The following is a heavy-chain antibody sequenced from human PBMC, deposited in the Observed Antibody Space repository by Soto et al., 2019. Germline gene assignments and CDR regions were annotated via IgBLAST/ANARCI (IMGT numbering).Heavy chain of an antibody. Sequence: PVASQKISCNPSRHCFTSHWISWVRQMPGKGLEWMGRIDPSDSYTRYSPSFQGQVTISADKSISTAYLQWSSLKASDTAMYFCARQGHCSKAACYPPDYWGQGTLVTVSS. CDR1: RHCFTSHW. CDR2: IDPSDSYT. J-gene: IGHJ4*02. V-gene: IGHV5-10-1*04. CDR3: ARQGHCSKAACYPPDY. D-gene: IGHD2-2*01.